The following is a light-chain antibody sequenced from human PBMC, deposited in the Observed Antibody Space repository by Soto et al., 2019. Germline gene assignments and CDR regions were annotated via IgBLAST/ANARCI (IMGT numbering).Light chain of an antibody. Sequence: QSALTQPASVSGSPGQSITISCSGTTSDVGIVSWYQHHPGKAPKLMIHEVTKRPSGVSDRFSGSKSGNSASLTISGLQVEDEADHFCCSFGGSGYVFGTGTKVTVL. CDR1: TSDVGI. CDR3: CSFGGSGYV. J-gene: IGLJ1*01. CDR2: EVT. V-gene: IGLV2-23*02.